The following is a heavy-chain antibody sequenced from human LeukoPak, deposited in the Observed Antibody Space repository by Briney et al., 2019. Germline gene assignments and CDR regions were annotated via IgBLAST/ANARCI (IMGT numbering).Heavy chain of an antibody. CDR2: IRSKAYGGTT. V-gene: IGHV3-49*04. J-gene: IGHJ4*02. Sequence: PEGSLRLSCTASGFTFGDYAMSWVRQAPGKGLEWVGFIRSKAYGGTTEYAASVKGRFTISRDDSKSIAYLQMNSLKTEDTAVYYCTRAGYDFWSGYPDVDYWGQGTRLTVSS. D-gene: IGHD3-3*01. CDR1: GFTFGDYA. CDR3: TRAGYDFWSGYPDVDY.